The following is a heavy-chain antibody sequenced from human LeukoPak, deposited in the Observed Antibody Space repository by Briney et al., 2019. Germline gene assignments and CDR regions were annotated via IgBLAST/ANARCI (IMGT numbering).Heavy chain of an antibody. Sequence: GGSLRLSCAASGFTFSSYSMNWVRQAPGKGLEWVSGINWNGGSTGYADSVKGRFTIFRDNAKNSQYLQMNSLRVEDTALYYCARAQTYGDSRLLLDYWGQGTLVTVSS. CDR1: GFTFSSYS. CDR2: INWNGGST. CDR3: ARAQTYGDSRLLLDY. J-gene: IGHJ4*02. D-gene: IGHD4-17*01. V-gene: IGHV3-20*04.